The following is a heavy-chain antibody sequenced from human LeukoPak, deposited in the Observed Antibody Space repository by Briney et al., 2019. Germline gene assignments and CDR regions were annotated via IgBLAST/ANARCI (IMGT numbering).Heavy chain of an antibody. D-gene: IGHD6-13*01. CDR2: INPSGGST. CDR3: ARGGSWEYYYYYYYMDV. Sequence: GASVKVSCKASGYTFTSYYMHWVRQAPGQGLEWMGIINPSGGSTSYAQKFQGRVTMTRDMSTSTVYMELSSLRSEDTAAYYCARGGSWEYYYYYYYMDVWGKGTTVTVSS. V-gene: IGHV1-46*01. CDR1: GYTFTSYY. J-gene: IGHJ6*03.